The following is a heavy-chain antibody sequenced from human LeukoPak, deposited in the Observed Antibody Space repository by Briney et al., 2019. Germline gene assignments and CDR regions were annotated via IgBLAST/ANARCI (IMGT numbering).Heavy chain of an antibody. J-gene: IGHJ6*03. CDR1: GYTFTSYG. CDR3: ARILGELSLYRYYYYYMDV. CDR2: ISAYNGST. V-gene: IGHV1-18*01. Sequence: ASVKVSCKASGYTFTSYGISWVRQAPGQGLEWMGWISAYNGSTNYAQKLQGRVTMTTDTSTSTAYMELRSLRFDDTAVYYCARILGELSLYRYYYYYMDVWGKGTTVTISS. D-gene: IGHD3-16*02.